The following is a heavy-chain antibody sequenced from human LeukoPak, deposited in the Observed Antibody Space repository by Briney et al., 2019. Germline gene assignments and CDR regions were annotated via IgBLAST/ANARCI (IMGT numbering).Heavy chain of an antibody. D-gene: IGHD4-17*01. CDR3: AKVPGATVTTRRPFDY. CDR2: ISGSGGST. V-gene: IGHV3-23*01. J-gene: IGHJ4*02. Sequence: SGGSLRLSCAASGFTFSSYAMSWVRQAPGKGLEWVSAISGSGGSTYYADSVKGRFTISRDNSKNTLYLQMNSLRAEDTAVYYCAKVPGATVTTRRPFDYWGQGTLVTVSS. CDR1: GFTFSSYA.